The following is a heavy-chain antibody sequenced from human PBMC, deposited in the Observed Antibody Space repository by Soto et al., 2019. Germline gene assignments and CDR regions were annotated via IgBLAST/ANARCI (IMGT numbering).Heavy chain of an antibody. CDR2: IYYSGST. Sequence: SETLSLTCTVSGGSISSSSYYWGWIRQPPGKGLEWIGSIYYSGSTNYNPSLKSRVTISVDTSKNQFSLKLSSVTAADTAVYYCARDRARYCSGGSCYSSYYYMDVWGKGTTVTVSS. D-gene: IGHD2-15*01. CDR3: ARDRARYCSGGSCYSSYYYMDV. CDR1: GGSISSSSYY. J-gene: IGHJ6*03. V-gene: IGHV4-39*07.